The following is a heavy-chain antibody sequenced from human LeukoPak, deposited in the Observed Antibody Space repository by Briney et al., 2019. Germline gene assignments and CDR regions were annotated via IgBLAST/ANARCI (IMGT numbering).Heavy chain of an antibody. D-gene: IGHD1/OR15-1a*01. V-gene: IGHV4-4*07. CDR1: GGSISSYY. J-gene: IGHJ6*03. CDR2: IYISGDT. CDR3: ARVNNSYMDV. Sequence: SETLSLTCTVPGGSISSYYWTWIRKSAGKGLEWIGRIYISGDTRYNPSLKSRVTISLAMSKNQFSLKLNSVTAADTAVYYCARVNNSYMDVWGKGTTLTVSS.